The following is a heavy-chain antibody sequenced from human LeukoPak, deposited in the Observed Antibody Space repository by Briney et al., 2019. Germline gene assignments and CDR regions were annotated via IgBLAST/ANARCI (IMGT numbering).Heavy chain of an antibody. CDR1: GFTFSNAW. Sequence: GGSLRLSCAASGFTFSNAWMNWVRQAPGKGLEWVGRIKSKTDGGTTDYAAPVKGRFTISRDDSKNTLYLQMNSLKTEDTAVYYCARDTRGARDNYFDYWGQGTLVTVSS. D-gene: IGHD3-16*01. J-gene: IGHJ4*02. CDR3: ARDTRGARDNYFDY. V-gene: IGHV3-15*07. CDR2: IKSKTDGGTT.